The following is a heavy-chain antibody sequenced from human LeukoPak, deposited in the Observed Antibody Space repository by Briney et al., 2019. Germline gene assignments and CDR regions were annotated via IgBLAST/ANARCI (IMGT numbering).Heavy chain of an antibody. V-gene: IGHV3-7*01. D-gene: IGHD6-13*01. CDR3: ARVHHSSSWGTDDC. J-gene: IGHJ4*02. CDR1: EFTFSSYW. CDR2: IKQDGSEK. Sequence: GGSLRLSCAASEFTFSSYWMSWVRQAPGKGLEWVANIKQDGSEKYYVDSVRGRFTISRDNAKHSLYLHLNRLRAEDTAVYYCARVHHSSSWGTDDCWGQGTLVTVSS.